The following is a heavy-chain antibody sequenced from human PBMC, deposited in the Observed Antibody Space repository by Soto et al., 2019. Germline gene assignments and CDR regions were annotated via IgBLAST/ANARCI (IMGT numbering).Heavy chain of an antibody. CDR3: AKDGGGIAVAGDYFDY. CDR1: GFTFSNYA. Sequence: EVQMLASGGGLVQPGGSLRLSCAASGFTFSNYAMSWVRQAPGKGLEWVSGISGSGGSTYYAESVKGRFTISRDNSKTTLYLQLNSLRAEDTAIYYCAKDGGGIAVAGDYFDYWGQGTLVTVSS. D-gene: IGHD6-19*01. J-gene: IGHJ4*02. V-gene: IGHV3-23*01. CDR2: ISGSGGST.